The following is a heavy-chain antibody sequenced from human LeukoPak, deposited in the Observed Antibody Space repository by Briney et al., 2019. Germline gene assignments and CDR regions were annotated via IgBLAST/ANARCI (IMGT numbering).Heavy chain of an antibody. Sequence: SETLSLTCTVSGGSISSYYWSWIRQPAGKGLEWIGRIYTSGSTNYNPSLKSRVTISVDTSKNQFSLKLSSVTAADTAVYYCAREEWELASLDYWGQGTLVTVSS. CDR1: GGSISSYY. CDR3: AREEWELASLDY. J-gene: IGHJ4*02. V-gene: IGHV4-4*07. D-gene: IGHD1-26*01. CDR2: IYTSGST.